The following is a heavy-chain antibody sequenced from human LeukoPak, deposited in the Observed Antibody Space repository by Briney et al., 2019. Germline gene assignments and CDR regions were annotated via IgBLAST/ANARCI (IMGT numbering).Heavy chain of an antibody. V-gene: IGHV4-59*12. J-gene: IGHJ3*02. CDR2: IYYSGST. Sequence: SETLSLTCTVSGGSISSYYWSWIRQPPGKGLEWIGYIYYSGSTNYNPSLKSRVTISVDTSKNQFSLKLSSVTAADTAVYYCARCGGDCYHDAFDIWGQGTMVTVSS. D-gene: IGHD2-21*02. CDR1: GGSISSYY. CDR3: ARCGGDCYHDAFDI.